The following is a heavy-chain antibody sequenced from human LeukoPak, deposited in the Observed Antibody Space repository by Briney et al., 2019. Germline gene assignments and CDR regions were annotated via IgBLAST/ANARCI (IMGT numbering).Heavy chain of an antibody. CDR2: ISSSSSYI. D-gene: IGHD5-18*01. CDR1: GFTFSSYS. Sequence: GGSLRLSCAASGFTFSSYSMNWVRQAPGKGLEWVSSISSSSSYIYYADSVKGRFTISRDNAKNSLYLQMNSLRAEDTAVYYCAKSGIPGDTAMVISGGDHDYWGQGTLVTVSS. V-gene: IGHV3-21*04. J-gene: IGHJ4*02. CDR3: AKSGIPGDTAMVISGGDHDY.